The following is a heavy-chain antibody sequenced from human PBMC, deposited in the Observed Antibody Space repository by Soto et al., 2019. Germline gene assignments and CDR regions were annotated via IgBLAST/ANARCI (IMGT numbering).Heavy chain of an antibody. CDR2: INSDGTGT. V-gene: IGHV3-74*01. J-gene: IGHJ3*02. CDR1: RFTFSTYW. CDR3: AGDSSGYSYDDFDI. D-gene: IGHD3-22*01. Sequence: GGSLRLSCAASRFTFSTYWMHWVRQAPGKGLVWVSRINSDGTGTSYADSVKGRITISRDNAKNTLYLQMNSLRSEDTAVYYSAGDSSGYSYDDFDIWGQGTMVTVSS.